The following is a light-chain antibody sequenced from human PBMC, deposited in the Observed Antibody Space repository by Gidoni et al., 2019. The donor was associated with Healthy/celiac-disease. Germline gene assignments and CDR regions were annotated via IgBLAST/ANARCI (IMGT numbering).Light chain of an antibody. CDR3: QQYGSSPQT. V-gene: IGKV3-20*01. J-gene: IGKJ2*01. Sequence: EIVLTQSPGTLSLAPGERATLSCSASQSVSIRYLAWYQQKPGQAPRLLIYGASSSATVIPDRFSGSGSGTAFTLTISRLEPEDFAVYYCQQYGSSPQTFGQGTKLEIK. CDR1: QSVSIRY. CDR2: GAS.